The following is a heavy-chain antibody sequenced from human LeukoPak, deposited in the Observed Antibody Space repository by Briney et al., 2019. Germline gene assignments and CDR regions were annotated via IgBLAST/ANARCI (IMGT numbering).Heavy chain of an antibody. CDR2: IYYSGST. Sequence: SETLSLTCTVSGGSISSSSYYWGWIRQPRGKGLEWIGSIYYSGSTYYNPSLKSRVTISVDTSKNQFSLKLSSVTAADTAVYYCARIPYDSSGYYFVRLDAFDIWGQGTMVTVSS. D-gene: IGHD3-22*01. CDR3: ARIPYDSSGYYFVRLDAFDI. V-gene: IGHV4-39*01. J-gene: IGHJ3*02. CDR1: GGSISSSSYY.